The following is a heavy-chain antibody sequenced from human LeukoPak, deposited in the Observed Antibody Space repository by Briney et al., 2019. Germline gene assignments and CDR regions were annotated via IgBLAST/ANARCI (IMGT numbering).Heavy chain of an antibody. CDR1: GFTFSSHG. CDR2: ISYDGGDK. J-gene: IGHJ4*02. Sequence: GGSLRLSCAASGFTFSSHGMHWVRQAPDKGLEWVAIISYDGGDKYYADSVKGRFTISRDNAKNSLYLQMNSLRAEDTAVYYCTGYCSGGSCFTAGYWGQGTLVTVSS. CDR3: TGYCSGGSCFTAGY. D-gene: IGHD2-15*01. V-gene: IGHV3-30*03.